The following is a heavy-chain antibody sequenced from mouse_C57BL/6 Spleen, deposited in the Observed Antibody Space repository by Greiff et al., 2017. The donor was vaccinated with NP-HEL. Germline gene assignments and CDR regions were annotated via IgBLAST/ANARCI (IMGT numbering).Heavy chain of an antibody. CDR1: GYTFTSYW. D-gene: IGHD2-3*01. Sequence: VQLQQSGTELVKPGASVKLSCKASGYTFTSYWMHWVKQRPGQGLEWIGNINPSNGGTNYNEKFKSKATLTVDKSSSTAYMQLSSLTSEDSAVYYCARSDGYYVAYFDVWGTGTTVTVSS. CDR3: ARSDGYYVAYFDV. J-gene: IGHJ1*03. V-gene: IGHV1-53*01. CDR2: INPSNGGT.